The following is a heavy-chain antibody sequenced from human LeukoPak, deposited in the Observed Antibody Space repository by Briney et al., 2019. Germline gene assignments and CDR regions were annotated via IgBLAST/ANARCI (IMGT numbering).Heavy chain of an antibody. V-gene: IGHV3-23*01. CDR3: AREGIGYCRSTSCYAPFDI. CDR1: GFTFSNYA. Sequence: WGSLRLSCAASGFTFSNYAMGWVRQAPGKGLEWVSTLGGRGVLTYYADSVKGRFTISRDNAWYSLYLQMNSLRAEDTAVYYCAREGIGYCRSTSCYAPFDIWGQGTMVTVSS. J-gene: IGHJ3*02. D-gene: IGHD2-2*01. CDR2: LGGRGVLT.